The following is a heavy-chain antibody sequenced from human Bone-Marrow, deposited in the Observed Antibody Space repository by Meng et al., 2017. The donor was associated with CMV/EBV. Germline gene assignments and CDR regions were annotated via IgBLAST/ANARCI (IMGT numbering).Heavy chain of an antibody. D-gene: IGHD5-24*01. CDR3: ARGEAEENY. V-gene: IGHV3-21*01. CDR1: GFTFSSYS. CDR2: ISSSSSYI. J-gene: IGHJ4*02. Sequence: LSLTCAASGFTFSSYSMNWVRQAPGKGLEWVSSISSSSSYIYYADSVKGRFTISRDNAKNSLYLQMNSLRAEDTAVYYCARGEAEENYCGQGTLVTVSS.